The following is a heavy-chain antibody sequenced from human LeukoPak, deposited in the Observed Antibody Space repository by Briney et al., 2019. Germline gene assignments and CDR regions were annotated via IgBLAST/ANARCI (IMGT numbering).Heavy chain of an antibody. V-gene: IGHV3-7*05. CDR2: IKQDGSEE. Sequence: PGGSLRLSCAASGFTFRNYRMNWVRQAPGKGLEWVANIKQDGSEEYYVDSVKGRFTISRGNAQNSLYLQMNSLRAEDTAVYYCASGRQWLSKGYFDYWGQGTLVTVSS. CDR3: ASGRQWLSKGYFDY. J-gene: IGHJ4*02. D-gene: IGHD6-19*01. CDR1: GFTFRNYR.